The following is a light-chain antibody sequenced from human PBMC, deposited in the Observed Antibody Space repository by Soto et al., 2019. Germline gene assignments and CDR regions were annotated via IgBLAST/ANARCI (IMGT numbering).Light chain of an antibody. J-gene: IGLJ2*01. Sequence: QSALTQPPSASGSPGQSVTISCTGTSSDVGGYNYVSWYQQHPGKAPKLIISEVNKWPSGVPDRFSGSKSGNTASLTVSGLQAEDEADYYCRSYAGSNNLYVVFGGGTKLTVL. CDR3: RSYAGSNNLYVV. CDR1: SSDVGGYNY. CDR2: EVN. V-gene: IGLV2-8*01.